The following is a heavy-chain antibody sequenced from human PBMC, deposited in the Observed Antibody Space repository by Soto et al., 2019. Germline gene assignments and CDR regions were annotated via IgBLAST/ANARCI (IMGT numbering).Heavy chain of an antibody. D-gene: IGHD3-9*01. CDR1: GGSISSYY. CDR3: AKTVVRYFDWQAFFDY. CDR2: IYYSGST. J-gene: IGHJ4*02. V-gene: IGHV4-59*01. Sequence: SETLSLTWTVSGGSISSYYWSWIRQPPGKALEWIGYIYYSGSTNYNPSLKSRVTISVDTSKNQFSLKLSSVTAADTAVYYCAKTVVRYFDWQAFFDYWGQGTLVTVSS.